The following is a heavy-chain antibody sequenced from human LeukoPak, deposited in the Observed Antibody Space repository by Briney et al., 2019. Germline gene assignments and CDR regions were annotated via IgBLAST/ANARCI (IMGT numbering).Heavy chain of an antibody. Sequence: GGSLRLSCAASGFTFSSYAIYWVRQAPGKGLEWVSGISGSGGDTYFTDSVKGRFTISRDNSKNTVFLQMDSLRAEDTAVYYCAKTTAGYSSGRYPGWPVDYWGQGTLVTVSS. V-gene: IGHV3-23*01. J-gene: IGHJ4*02. CDR3: AKTTAGYSSGRYPGWPVDY. CDR1: GFTFSSYA. CDR2: ISGSGGDT. D-gene: IGHD6-19*01.